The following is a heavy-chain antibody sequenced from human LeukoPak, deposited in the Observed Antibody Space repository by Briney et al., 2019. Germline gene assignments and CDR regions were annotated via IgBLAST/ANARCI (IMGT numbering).Heavy chain of an antibody. J-gene: IGHJ5*01. Sequence: SGTLSLTCAASGDSISSNKWWHWVRQAPGKGLEWIGEVYRSGTANYNPSHKNRVTISVDKSKNQFSLNLRSVTAADTAVYYCARDSGWHSDSWGQGTLVTVSP. CDR1: GDSISSNKW. CDR2: VYRSGTA. D-gene: IGHD6-19*01. V-gene: IGHV4-4*02. CDR3: ARDSGWHSDS.